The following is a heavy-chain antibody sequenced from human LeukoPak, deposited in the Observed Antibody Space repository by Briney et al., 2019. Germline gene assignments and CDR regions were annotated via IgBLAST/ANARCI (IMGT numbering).Heavy chain of an antibody. CDR2: MNPNSGNT. D-gene: IGHD3-10*01. CDR3: ARGRMVRGVQYWFDP. Sequence: EASVTVSFKASGYTFTSYDINWVRQATGQGLEWMGWMNPNSGNTGYAQKFQGRVTMTRNTSISTAYMELSSLRSEDTAVYYCARGRMVRGVQYWFDPWGQGTLVTVSS. J-gene: IGHJ5*02. V-gene: IGHV1-8*01. CDR1: GYTFTSYD.